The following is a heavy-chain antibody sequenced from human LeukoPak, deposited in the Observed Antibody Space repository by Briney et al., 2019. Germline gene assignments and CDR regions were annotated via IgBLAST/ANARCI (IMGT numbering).Heavy chain of an antibody. CDR3: ARYSASRRCFDN. CDR2: ISYDGSNK. Sequence: GGSLRLSCAASGFTFSSYGMHWARQAPGKGLEWVAVISYDGSNKYCADSVKGRFTISRDNSKNTLYLQMNSLRAEDTAIYYCARYSASRRCFDNWGQGTLVTVSS. V-gene: IGHV3-30*03. D-gene: IGHD1-26*01. CDR1: GFTFSSYG. J-gene: IGHJ4*02.